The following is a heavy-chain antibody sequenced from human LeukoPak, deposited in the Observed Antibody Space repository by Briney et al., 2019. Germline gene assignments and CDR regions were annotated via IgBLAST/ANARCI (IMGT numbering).Heavy chain of an antibody. CDR2: IIPIFGTA. J-gene: IGHJ4*02. V-gene: IGHV1-69*13. CDR3: ARGLASTNYGSGSYYVY. CDR1: GGTYSSYA. Sequence: SVKVSCKASGGTYSSYAISWVRQAPGQGLEWMGGIIPIFGTANYAQKFQGRVTITADESTSTAYMELSSLRSEDTAVYYCARGLASTNYGSGSYYVYWGQGTLVTVSS. D-gene: IGHD3-10*01.